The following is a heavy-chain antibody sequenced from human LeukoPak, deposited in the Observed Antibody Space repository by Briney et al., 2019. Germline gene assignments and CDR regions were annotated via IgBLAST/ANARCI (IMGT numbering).Heavy chain of an antibody. CDR2: INNDGSST. J-gene: IGHJ6*03. Sequence: GGSLRLSRGASGFTFSSYWMHWVRQAPGKGLVWVSRINNDGSSTSYADSVQGRFTISRDNAKNTLYLQMNSLRAEDTALYYCARVARGDYYYYYMDVWGKGTTVTVSS. D-gene: IGHD3-10*01. CDR1: GFTFSSYW. CDR3: ARVARGDYYYYYMDV. V-gene: IGHV3-74*01.